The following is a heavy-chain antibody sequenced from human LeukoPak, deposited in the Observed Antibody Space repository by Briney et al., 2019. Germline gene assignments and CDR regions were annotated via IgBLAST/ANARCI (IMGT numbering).Heavy chain of an antibody. CDR3: ARLWFGELLSPMGAFDI. CDR2: INPNSGGT. CDR1: GYTFTGYY. J-gene: IGHJ3*02. V-gene: IGHV1-2*02. D-gene: IGHD3-10*01. Sequence: ASVKVSCKASGYTFTGYYMHWVRQAPGQGLEWMGWINPNSGGTNYAQKFQGRVTMTRDTSISTAYMEPSRLRSDDTAVYYCARLWFGELLSPMGAFDIWGQGTMVTVSS.